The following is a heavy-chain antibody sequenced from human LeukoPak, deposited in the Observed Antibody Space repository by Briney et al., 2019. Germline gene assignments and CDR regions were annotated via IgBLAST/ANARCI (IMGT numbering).Heavy chain of an antibody. CDR3: ARDGGHSGYDGGDY. J-gene: IGHJ4*02. Sequence: SETLSLTCTVSGGSISSGSYYWGWIRQPPGKGLEWIGSIYYSGSTYYNPSLKSRVTISVDTSKNQFSLKLSSVTAADTAVYYCARDGGHSGYDGGDYWGQGTLVTVSS. D-gene: IGHD5-12*01. V-gene: IGHV4-39*07. CDR2: IYYSGST. CDR1: GGSISSGSYY.